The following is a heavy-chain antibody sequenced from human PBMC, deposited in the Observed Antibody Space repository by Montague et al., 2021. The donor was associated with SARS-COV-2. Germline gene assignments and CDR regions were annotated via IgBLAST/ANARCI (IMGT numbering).Heavy chain of an antibody. J-gene: IGHJ4*02. CDR3: ARGFDY. CDR1: GGSISSYY. Sequence: SETLSLTCTVSGGSISSYYWSSIRQPPGEGLEWIGYIYYSGRTNYNPSLKSRDTISVDTSKNQFSLKLTSVTAADTAVYYCARGFDYWGQGTLVTVSS. V-gene: IGHV4-59*01. CDR2: IYYSGRT.